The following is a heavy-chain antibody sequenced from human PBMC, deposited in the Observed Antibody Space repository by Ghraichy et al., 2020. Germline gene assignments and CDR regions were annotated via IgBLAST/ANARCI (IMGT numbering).Heavy chain of an antibody. CDR3: ARRSYAINYGMDV. Sequence: GESLNISCKGSGYSFTSYWIGWVRQMPGKGLEWMGIIYPGDSDTRYSPSFQGQVTISADKSISTAYLQWSSLKASDTAMYYCARRSYAINYGMDVWGQGTTVTVSS. J-gene: IGHJ6*02. CDR1: GYSFTSYW. V-gene: IGHV5-51*01. D-gene: IGHD2-2*01. CDR2: IYPGDSDT.